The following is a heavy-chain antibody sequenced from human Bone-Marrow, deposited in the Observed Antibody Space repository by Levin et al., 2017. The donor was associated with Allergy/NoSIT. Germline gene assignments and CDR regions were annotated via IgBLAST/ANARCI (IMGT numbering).Heavy chain of an antibody. J-gene: IGHJ6*02. CDR3: ARAVPDCSGGSCYPTRYYYGMDV. CDR1: GFTFSSYS. V-gene: IGHV3-21*01. CDR2: ISSSSSYI. Sequence: GESLKISCAASGFTFSSYSMNWVRQAPGKGLEWVSSISSSSSYIYYADSVKGRFTISRDNAKNSLYLQMNSLRAEDTAVYYCARAVPDCSGGSCYPTRYYYGMDVWGQGTTVTVSS. D-gene: IGHD2-15*01.